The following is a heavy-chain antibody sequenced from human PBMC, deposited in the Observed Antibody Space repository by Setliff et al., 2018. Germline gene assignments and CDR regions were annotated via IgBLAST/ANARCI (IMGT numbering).Heavy chain of an antibody. D-gene: IGHD3-10*01. CDR2: IYTGGST. CDR1: GFTVSSSY. J-gene: IGHJ5*02. Sequence: GGSLRLSCAASGFTVSSSYMTWVRQAPGKGLEWVSVIYTGGSTYYADSMKDRFTISRDTSKNTLYLQMNSLRAEDTAVYYCARGNYGSGSPVYVWFDPWGQGTLVTVSS. V-gene: IGHV3-66*02. CDR3: ARGNYGSGSPVYVWFDP.